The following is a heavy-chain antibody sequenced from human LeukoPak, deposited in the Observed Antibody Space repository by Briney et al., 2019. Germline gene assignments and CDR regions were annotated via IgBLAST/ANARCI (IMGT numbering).Heavy chain of an antibody. J-gene: IGHJ4*02. Sequence: GASVKVSCKASGGTFSSYAISWVRQAPGQGLEWMGWINPNSGGTNYAQKFQGRVTMTRDTSISTAYMELSRLRSDDTAVYYCARSGSGWGTLDYWGQGTLVTVSS. CDR1: GGTFSSYA. V-gene: IGHV1-2*02. CDR2: INPNSGGT. CDR3: ARSGSGWGTLDY. D-gene: IGHD6-19*01.